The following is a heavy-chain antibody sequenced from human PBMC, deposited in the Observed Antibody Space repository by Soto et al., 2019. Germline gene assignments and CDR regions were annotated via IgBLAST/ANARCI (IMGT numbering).Heavy chain of an antibody. CDR1: GYSFTSYW. D-gene: IGHD6-25*01. CDR2: IYPGDSDT. CDR3: PRGTAAPYSTTGMEV. V-gene: IGHV5-51*01. J-gene: IGHJ6*01. Sequence: GESLKISCKGSGYSFTSYWIGWVRQMPGKGLEWMGIIYPGDSDTRCSPSFQGQVTISADKSISTAYLQWSSLKASDTAMYYCPRGTAAPYSTTGMEVWGKGPRSPSPQ.